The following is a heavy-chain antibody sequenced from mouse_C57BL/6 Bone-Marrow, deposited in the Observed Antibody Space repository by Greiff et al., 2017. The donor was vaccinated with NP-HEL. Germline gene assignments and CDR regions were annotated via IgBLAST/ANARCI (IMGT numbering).Heavy chain of an antibody. CDR2: ISNGGGST. D-gene: IGHD1-1*01. Sequence: EVNVVESGGGLVQPGGSLKLSCAASGFTFSDYYMYWVRQTPEKRLEWVAYISNGGGSTYYPDTVTGRFTISRDNAKNTLYLQRSRLKAEDTAMYYCARITTVVEGYAMDYWGQGTSVTVSS. CDR1: GFTFSDYY. CDR3: ARITTVVEGYAMDY. J-gene: IGHJ4*01. V-gene: IGHV5-12*01.